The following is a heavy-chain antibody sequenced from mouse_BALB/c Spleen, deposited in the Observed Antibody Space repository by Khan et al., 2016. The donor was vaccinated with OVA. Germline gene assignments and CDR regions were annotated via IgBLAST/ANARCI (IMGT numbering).Heavy chain of an antibody. Sequence: VQLQQPGPELVKPGASVKISCKASGYSFTGYFMNWVMQSHGKSLEWIGRINPHIGETFYNQKFKGKATLTVDESSSTAHMELRSLASEDSAVYYCARKNGSVFDYWGQGTTLAVSS. CDR1: GYSFTGYF. CDR3: ARKNGSVFDY. J-gene: IGHJ2*01. V-gene: IGHV1-20*02. CDR2: INPHIGET. D-gene: IGHD1-1*01.